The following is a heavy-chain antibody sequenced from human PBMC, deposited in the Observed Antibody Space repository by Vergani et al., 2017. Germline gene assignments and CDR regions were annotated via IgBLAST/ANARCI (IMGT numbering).Heavy chain of an antibody. CDR2: INHSGST. J-gene: IGHJ5*02. D-gene: IGHD6-13*01. Sequence: QVQLQQWGAGLLKPSEPLSLTCAVYGGSFSGYYWSWIRQPPGKGLEWIGEINHSGSTNYNPSLKSRVTISVDTSKNQFSLKLSSVTAADTAVYYCAREYSSSWYRVPGRWFDPWGQGTLVTVSS. V-gene: IGHV4-34*01. CDR3: AREYSSSWYRVPGRWFDP. CDR1: GGSFSGYY.